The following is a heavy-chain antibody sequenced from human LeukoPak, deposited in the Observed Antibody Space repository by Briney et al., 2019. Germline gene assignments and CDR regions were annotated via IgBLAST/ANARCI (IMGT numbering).Heavy chain of an antibody. D-gene: IGHD3-10*01. CDR3: ARNRGSGSYQYFDY. CDR1: GFTFDDYG. V-gene: IGHV3-20*04. CDR2: INWNGGST. J-gene: IGHJ4*02. Sequence: GGSLRLSCAASGFTFDDYGMSWVRQAPGEGLEWVSGINWNGGSTGYADSVKGRFTISRDNAKNSLYLQMNSLRAEDTALYYCARNRGSGSYQYFDYWGQGTLVTVSS.